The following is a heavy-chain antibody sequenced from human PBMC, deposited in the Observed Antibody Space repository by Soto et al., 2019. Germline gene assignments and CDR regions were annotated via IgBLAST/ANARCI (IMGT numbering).Heavy chain of an antibody. CDR1: GFTFSSYA. V-gene: IGHV3-23*01. Sequence: PGGSLRLSCAASGFTFSSYAMSWVRQAPGKGLEWVSAISGSGGSTYYADSVKGRFTISRDNSKNTLYLQMNSLRAEDTAVYYCAKDPHPIPAASYFDYWGQGTLVTVSS. D-gene: IGHD2-2*01. CDR2: ISGSGGST. J-gene: IGHJ4*02. CDR3: AKDPHPIPAASYFDY.